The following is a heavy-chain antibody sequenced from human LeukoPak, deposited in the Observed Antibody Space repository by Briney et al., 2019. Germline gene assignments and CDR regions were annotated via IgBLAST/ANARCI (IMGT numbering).Heavy chain of an antibody. CDR2: FWYDGSNE. J-gene: IGHJ4*02. CDR1: EFSITNYG. CDR3: ARDRGTVTTLRSY. V-gene: IGHV3-33*01. D-gene: IGHD4-17*01. Sequence: GGSLRLSCAASEFSITNYGMHWVRQAPGKGLEWVAMFWYDGSNEYYADSVKGRFTIFRDNSKNILYLQMNSLRVEDTAVYYCARDRGTVTTLRSYWGQGTLVTVSS.